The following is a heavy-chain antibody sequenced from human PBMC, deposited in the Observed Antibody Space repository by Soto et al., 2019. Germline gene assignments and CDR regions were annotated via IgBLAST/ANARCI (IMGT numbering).Heavy chain of an antibody. V-gene: IGHV4-39*01. Sequence: SETLSLTCIVSGESISSSSYYWGWIRQPPGKGLEWIGSIYYSGRTYYNPSFKSRVTISIDTSKNQFSLKLSSVTATDTAVYYCARQRTTVVTQAYFDHWGQGALVTVAS. J-gene: IGHJ4*02. D-gene: IGHD2-21*02. CDR2: IYYSGRT. CDR3: ARQRTTVVTQAYFDH. CDR1: GESISSSSYY.